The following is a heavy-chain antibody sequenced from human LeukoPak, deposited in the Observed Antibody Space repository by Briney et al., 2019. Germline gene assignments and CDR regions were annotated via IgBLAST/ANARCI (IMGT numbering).Heavy chain of an antibody. V-gene: IGHV3-23*01. CDR2: INGGGNTT. D-gene: IGHD6-19*01. Sequence: GGSLRLSCAASGFAFSTFAMGWVRQSPGKGLEWLSTINGGGNTTFYSDSVKGRFTISRDNSKNTLYLHMDSLRPDDTAIYYCTKELHVAVAVADYYYFYMDVWGRGAAVTVSS. CDR1: GFAFSTFA. CDR3: TKELHVAVAVADYYYFYMDV. J-gene: IGHJ6*03.